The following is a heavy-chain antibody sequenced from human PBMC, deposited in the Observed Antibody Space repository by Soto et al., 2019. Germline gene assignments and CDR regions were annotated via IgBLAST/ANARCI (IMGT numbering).Heavy chain of an antibody. V-gene: IGHV3-30-3*01. CDR3: ARAHRGGGSCDY. J-gene: IGHJ4*02. CDR1: RFTFSSYA. CDR2: ISYDGSNK. Sequence: GGSLRLSCAASRFTFSSYAMHWVRQAPGKGLEWVAVISYDGSNKYYADSVKGRFTISRDNSKNTLYLQMNSLRAEDTAVYYCARAHRGGGSCDYWGQGTLVTVSS. D-gene: IGHD2-2*01.